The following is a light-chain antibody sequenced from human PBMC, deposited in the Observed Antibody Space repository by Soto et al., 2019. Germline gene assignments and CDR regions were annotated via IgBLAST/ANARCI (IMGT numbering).Light chain of an antibody. CDR3: QRSDTYPLT. J-gene: IGKJ5*01. CDR2: DAS. V-gene: IGKV1-5*01. Sequence: DIQMPQVPSTLSASVGDRVTLTCRASQSIGTWLAWYQHRPGKAPSLLIYDASTLRSGVPSRFSGSGSGTECTLTISSLQADNFATNYCQRSDTYPLTFGQGTQLEIK. CDR1: QSIGTW.